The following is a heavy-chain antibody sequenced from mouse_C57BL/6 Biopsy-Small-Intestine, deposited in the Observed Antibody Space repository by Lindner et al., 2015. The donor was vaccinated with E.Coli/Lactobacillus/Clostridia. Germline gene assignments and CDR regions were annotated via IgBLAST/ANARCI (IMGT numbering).Heavy chain of an antibody. CDR3: ARDVELATILYYFHL. CDR1: GYAFTDYY. D-gene: IGHD1-1*01. J-gene: IGHJ4*01. Sequence: SVKVSCKTSGYAFTDYYIHWVRQAPGQGLEWVGWINPNTGVTKYAQRFQGRVTVTGDTSFNTAYMELSGLRVDDTAMYYCARDVELATILYYFHLWGQGTLVTVSS. V-gene: IGHV1-84*02. CDR2: INPNTGVT.